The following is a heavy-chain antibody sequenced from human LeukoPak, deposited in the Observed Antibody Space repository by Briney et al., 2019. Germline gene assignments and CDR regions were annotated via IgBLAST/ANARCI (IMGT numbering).Heavy chain of an antibody. CDR2: IIPILGLA. Sequence: GASVKVSCKASGGTFSSYTISWVRQAPGQGLEWMGRIIPILGLANYAQKFQGRVTITADKSTSTAYMELSSLRSEDTAVYYCARDDPITCSSTSCYENWFDPWGQGTLVTVSS. CDR3: ARDDPITCSSTSCYENWFDP. V-gene: IGHV1-69*04. J-gene: IGHJ5*02. D-gene: IGHD2-2*01. CDR1: GGTFSSYT.